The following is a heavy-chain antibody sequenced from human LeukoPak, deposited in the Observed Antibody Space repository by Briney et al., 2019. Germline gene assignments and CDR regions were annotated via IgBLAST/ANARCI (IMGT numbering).Heavy chain of an antibody. CDR2: ISGSGGST. V-gene: IGHV3-23*01. CDR3: ANSAGIAAAGYYFDY. Sequence: GGSLRLSFAAPGLTFSSYAMGWVGQAPGKGLDWVSAISGSGGSTYYADSVKGRFTISRDNSKNTLYLQMNSLRAEDTAVYYCANSAGIAAAGYYFDYWGQGTLVTVSS. J-gene: IGHJ4*02. CDR1: GLTFSSYA. D-gene: IGHD6-13*01.